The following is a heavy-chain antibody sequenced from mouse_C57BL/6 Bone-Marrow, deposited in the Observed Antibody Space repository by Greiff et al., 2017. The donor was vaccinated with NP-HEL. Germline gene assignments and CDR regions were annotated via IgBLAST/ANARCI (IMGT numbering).Heavy chain of an antibody. CDR3: AGEIRAWFAY. V-gene: IGHV5-12*01. D-gene: IGHD5-1-1*01. CDR1: GFTFSDYY. CDR2: ISNGGGST. Sequence: EVKLMESGGGLVQPGGSLKLSCAASGFTFSDYYMYWVRQTPEKRLEWVAYISNGGGSTYYPDTVKGRFTISRDNAKNTLYLQMSRLKSEDTAMYYCAGEIRAWFAYWGQGTLVTVSA. J-gene: IGHJ3*01.